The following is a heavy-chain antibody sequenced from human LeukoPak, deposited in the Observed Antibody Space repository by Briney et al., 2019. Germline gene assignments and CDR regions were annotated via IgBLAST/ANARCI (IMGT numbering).Heavy chain of an antibody. CDR1: GFTFSSYS. J-gene: IGHJ4*02. Sequence: GGSLRLSCAASGFTFSSYSMNWVRQAPGKGLEWVSSISSSSSYIYYADSVKGRFTISRDNAKNSLYLQMNSLRAEDTAVYYCASNNWNDVDYFDYWGQGTLVTVSS. CDR3: ASNNWNDVDYFDY. CDR2: ISSSSSYI. D-gene: IGHD1-20*01. V-gene: IGHV3-21*01.